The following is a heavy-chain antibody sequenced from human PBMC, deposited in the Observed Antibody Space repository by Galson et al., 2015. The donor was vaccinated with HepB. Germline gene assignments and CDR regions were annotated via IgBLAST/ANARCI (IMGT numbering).Heavy chain of an antibody. V-gene: IGHV1-18*01. CDR2: TSAYNGNI. D-gene: IGHD2-21*02. Sequence: SVKVSCKASGYNFNIYGISWVRQAPGQGLEWMGRTSAYNGNISYAQKFQGRVTMTTDTSTSTAYMELRSLRSDDTAVYYCARWGLGVTTPKYYYMDLWGKGTTVIVSS. J-gene: IGHJ6*03. CDR1: GYNFNIYG. CDR3: ARWGLGVTTPKYYYMDL.